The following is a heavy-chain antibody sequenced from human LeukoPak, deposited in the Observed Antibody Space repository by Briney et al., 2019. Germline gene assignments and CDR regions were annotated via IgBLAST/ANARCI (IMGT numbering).Heavy chain of an antibody. D-gene: IGHD5-24*01. Sequence: AASVKVSCKASGGTFSSYAISWVRQAPGQGLEWMGGIIPIFGTANYAQKFQGRVTITTDESTSTAYMELSSLRSEDTAVYYCAAVGRDGYNPDYWGQGTLVTVSS. J-gene: IGHJ4*02. CDR1: GGTFSSYA. CDR2: IIPIFGTA. V-gene: IGHV1-69*05. CDR3: AAVGRDGYNPDY.